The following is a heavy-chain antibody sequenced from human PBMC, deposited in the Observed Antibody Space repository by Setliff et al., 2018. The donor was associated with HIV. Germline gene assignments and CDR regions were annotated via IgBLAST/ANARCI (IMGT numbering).Heavy chain of an antibody. D-gene: IGHD3-10*01. CDR3: ARTYYYASGSFYSQGYYFDY. CDR2: IYYSGTT. Sequence: LSLTCTVTGGPINSGPYYWSWIRQHPGKGLEWIGYIYYSGTTYYNPSLKSRITISVDMSKNQFSLELSSVTAADTAVYYCARTYYYASGSFYSQGYYFDYWGQGTLVTVSS. CDR1: GGPINSGPYY. J-gene: IGHJ4*02. V-gene: IGHV4-31*03.